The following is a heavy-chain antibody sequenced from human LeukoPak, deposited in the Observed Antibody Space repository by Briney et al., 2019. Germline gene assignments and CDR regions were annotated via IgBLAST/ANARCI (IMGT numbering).Heavy chain of an antibody. V-gene: IGHV3-23*01. CDR2: ISGSGGST. CDR1: RFSFSNHA. Sequence: PGGSLRLSCAASRFSFSNHAMSWVRQAPGKGLEWVSGISGSGGSTYYADSVKGRFTVSRDNSKNTLYLQMDSLRVEDTAVYYCAKSTSAIVIVTYDDWGQGTLVTVSS. J-gene: IGHJ4*02. CDR3: AKSTSAIVIVTYDD. D-gene: IGHD3-22*01.